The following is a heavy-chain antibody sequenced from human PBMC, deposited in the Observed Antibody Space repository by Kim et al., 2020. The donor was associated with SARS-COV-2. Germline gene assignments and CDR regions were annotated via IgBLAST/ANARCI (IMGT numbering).Heavy chain of an antibody. CDR3: ARDRARIAAAGIGY. V-gene: IGHV3-33*05. CDR2: ISYDGSNK. J-gene: IGHJ4*02. D-gene: IGHD6-13*01. CDR1: GFTFSSYG. Sequence: GGSLRLSCAASGFTFSSYGMHWVRQAPGKGLEWVAVISYDGSNKYYADSVKGRFTISRDNSKNTLYLQMNSLRAEDTAVYYCARDRARIAAAGIGYWGQGTLVTVSS.